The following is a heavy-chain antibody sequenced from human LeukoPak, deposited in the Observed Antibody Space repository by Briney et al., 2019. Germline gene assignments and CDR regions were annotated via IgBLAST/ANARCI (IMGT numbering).Heavy chain of an antibody. CDR1: GFTFSSYS. CDR3: AAEQQLALDY. V-gene: IGHV3-21*01. D-gene: IGHD6-13*01. Sequence: GGSPRPSCAASGFTFSSYSMNWVRQAPGKGLEWVSSVSSSSSYIYYADSVKGRFTISRDNAKNSLYLQMNSLRAEDTAVYYCAAEQQLALDYWGQGTLVTVSS. J-gene: IGHJ4*02. CDR2: VSSSSSYI.